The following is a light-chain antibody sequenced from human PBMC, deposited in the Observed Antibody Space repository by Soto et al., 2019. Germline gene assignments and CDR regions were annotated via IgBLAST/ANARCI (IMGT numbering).Light chain of an antibody. CDR1: QSVTSSY. CDR2: RAS. Sequence: EIVLTQSRDTLSLSPGERATLSCSASQSVTSSYLAWYQQKPGQAPSLLIYRASSRATGIPDRFSGSGSGTDFTLTISRLEPEDFAVYYCQQYGSSPLTFGGGTKVDIK. V-gene: IGKV3-20*01. CDR3: QQYGSSPLT. J-gene: IGKJ4*01.